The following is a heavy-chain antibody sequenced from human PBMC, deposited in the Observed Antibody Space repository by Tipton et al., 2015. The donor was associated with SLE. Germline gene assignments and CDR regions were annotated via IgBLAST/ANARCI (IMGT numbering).Heavy chain of an antibody. CDR2: ISYDGTYK. CDR1: GFTFSSYA. CDR3: ARGSASVTIFGVVVGAFDF. V-gene: IGHV3-30-3*01. Sequence: SLRLSCSASGFTFSSYAMHWVRQAPGKGLEWVAVISYDGTYKYYADSVKGRFTISRDNSKNTLSLQMNSLRPEDTAVHYCARGSASVTIFGVVVGAFDFWGQGTVVTVSS. J-gene: IGHJ3*01. D-gene: IGHD3-3*01.